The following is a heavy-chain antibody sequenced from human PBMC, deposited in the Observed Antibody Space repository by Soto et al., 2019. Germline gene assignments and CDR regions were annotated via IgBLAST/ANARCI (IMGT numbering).Heavy chain of an antibody. CDR3: ARATIPDYDSSGYQYYFDY. J-gene: IGHJ4*02. CDR1: GGSISSGGYY. Sequence: QVQLQESGPGLVKPSQTLSLTCTVSGGSISSGGYYWSWIRQHPGKGLEWIGYIYYSGSTYYNPSLKSRVTISEDTSKNQFSLKLSSVTAADTAVYYCARATIPDYDSSGYQYYFDYWGQGTLVTVSS. V-gene: IGHV4-31*03. D-gene: IGHD3-22*01. CDR2: IYYSGST.